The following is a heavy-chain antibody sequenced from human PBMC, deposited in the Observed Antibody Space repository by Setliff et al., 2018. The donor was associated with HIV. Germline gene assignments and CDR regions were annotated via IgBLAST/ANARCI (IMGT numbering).Heavy chain of an antibody. J-gene: IGHJ4*02. Sequence: ASVKVSCKASGGTFSSYAISWVRQAPGRGLEWMGGIIPIFGTADYAQKFKGRVTITADESTRAAYLELSSLISEDTAVYYCTRGPLLAGLGPYYFDHWGQGTLVTVSS. D-gene: IGHD2-21*01. CDR1: GGTFSSYA. CDR2: IIPIFGTA. V-gene: IGHV1-69*13. CDR3: TRGPLLAGLGPYYFDH.